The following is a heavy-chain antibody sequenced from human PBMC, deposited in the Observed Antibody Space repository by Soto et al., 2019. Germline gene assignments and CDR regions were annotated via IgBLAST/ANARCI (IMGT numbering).Heavy chain of an antibody. CDR2: IYSGGST. J-gene: IGHJ3*02. CDR1: GFTVSSNY. Sequence: EVQLVESGGGLVQPGGSLRLSCAASGFTVSSNYMSWVRQAPGKGLEWVSVIYSGGSTYYADYVKGRFTISRDNSKNTLYLQMNSLRAEDTAVYYCARARSTIYAFDIWGQGTMVTVSS. CDR3: ARARSTIYAFDI. V-gene: IGHV3-66*01. D-gene: IGHD3-3*01.